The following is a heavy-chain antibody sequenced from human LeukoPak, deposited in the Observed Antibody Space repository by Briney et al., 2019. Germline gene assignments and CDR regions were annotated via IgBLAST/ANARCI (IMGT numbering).Heavy chain of an antibody. CDR2: IYYSGST. J-gene: IGHJ4*02. CDR3: ARDGPTGFDY. CDR1: GFTVSSNY. Sequence: LRLSCAASGFTVSSNYMSWVRQPLGKGLEWIGYIYYSGSTYYNPSLKSRVTISVDTSKNQFSLKLSSVTAADTAVYYCARDGPTGFDYWGQGTLVTVSS. V-gene: IGHV4-30-4*08. D-gene: IGHD4-17*01.